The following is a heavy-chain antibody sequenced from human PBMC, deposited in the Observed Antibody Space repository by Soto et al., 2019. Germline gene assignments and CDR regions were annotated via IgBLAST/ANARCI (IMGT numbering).Heavy chain of an antibody. CDR3: ARNRDYAFDY. CDR2: IKQDGSDK. Sequence: EVQLVESGGGLVQPGGSLRLSCAASGFMFSNYWMSWVRQAPGKGLEWVAIIKQDGSDKYYVDSVKGRFTISRDNAKNSLYLQMNSPRIEDAAVYYCARNRDYAFDYWGRGTLVTVSS. CDR1: GFMFSNYW. J-gene: IGHJ4*02. V-gene: IGHV3-7*01. D-gene: IGHD4-17*01.